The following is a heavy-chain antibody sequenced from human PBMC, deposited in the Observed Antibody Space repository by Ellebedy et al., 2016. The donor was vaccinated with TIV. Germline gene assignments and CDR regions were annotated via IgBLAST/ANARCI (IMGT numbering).Heavy chain of an antibody. V-gene: IGHV4-39*01. CDR3: ARDEYRSLGGMDV. CDR2: IYYSGST. Sequence: MPSETLSLTCTVSGGSISRGGYYWSWIRQHPGKGLEWIGSIYYSGSTYYNPSLKSRVTISVDTSKNQFSLKLSSVTAADTAVYCCARDEYRSLGGMDVWGQGTTVTVSS. J-gene: IGHJ6*02. CDR1: GGSISRGGYY. D-gene: IGHD2-15*01.